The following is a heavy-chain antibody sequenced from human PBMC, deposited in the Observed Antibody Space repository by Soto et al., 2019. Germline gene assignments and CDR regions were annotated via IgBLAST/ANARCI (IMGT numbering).Heavy chain of an antibody. CDR2: IKADGSEK. J-gene: IGHJ5*01. V-gene: IGHV3-7*03. CDR3: ARARGVDS. D-gene: IGHD3-16*01. CDR1: GFTFSNNW. Sequence: VGSLGLSCACYGFTFSNNWMNWVRQAPGKGLEWVANIKADGSEKYYVDSVKGRFTISRDNAKNSLYLQMNSLRAEDTAVYYCARARGVDSWGQGTLVTVSS.